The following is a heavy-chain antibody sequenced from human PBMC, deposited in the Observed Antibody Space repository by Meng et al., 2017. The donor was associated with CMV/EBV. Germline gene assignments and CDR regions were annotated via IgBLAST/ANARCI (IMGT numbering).Heavy chain of an antibody. V-gene: IGHV3-7*01. J-gene: IGHJ4*02. Sequence: ETLSLTCAASGFTFSSYWMSWVRQAPGKGLEWVANIKQDGSEKYYVDSVKGRFTISRDNSKNTLHLQMNSLRAEDTAVYYCAKASMDYSNYAGYFDYWGQGTLVTVSS. D-gene: IGHD4-11*01. CDR3: AKASMDYSNYAGYFDY. CDR1: GFTFSSYW. CDR2: IKQDGSEK.